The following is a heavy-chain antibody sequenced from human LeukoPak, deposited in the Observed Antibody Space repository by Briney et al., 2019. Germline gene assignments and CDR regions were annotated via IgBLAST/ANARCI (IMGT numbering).Heavy chain of an antibody. V-gene: IGHV3-49*03. CDR1: GFTFRDQF. CDR3: DKRGY. CDR2: IRPKSDGGTA. J-gene: IGHJ4*02. Sequence: GGSLRLSCTTSGFTFRDQFITWFRQAPGKGLEWVAFIRPKSDGGTAEYAASVKGRFTMSRDDSRSIAYLDMNSLKTEDTAVYYCDKRGYWGQGTLVTVSS.